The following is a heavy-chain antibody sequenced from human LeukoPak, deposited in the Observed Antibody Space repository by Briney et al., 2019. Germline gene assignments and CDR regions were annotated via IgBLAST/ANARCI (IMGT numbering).Heavy chain of an antibody. CDR1: GFTVSSNY. Sequence: GGSLRLSCAASGFTVSSNYMSWVRQAPGKGLEWVSVIYSGGSTYYADSVKGRFTISRDNSKNTLYLQMNSLRAEDTAVYYCARERGDYYDSSGRGAFDIWGQGTMVTVSS. CDR2: IYSGGST. V-gene: IGHV3-53*01. D-gene: IGHD3-22*01. CDR3: ARERGDYYDSSGRGAFDI. J-gene: IGHJ3*02.